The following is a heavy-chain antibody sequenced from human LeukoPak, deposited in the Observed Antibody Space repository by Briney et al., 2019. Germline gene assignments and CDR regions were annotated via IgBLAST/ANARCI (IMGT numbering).Heavy chain of an antibody. V-gene: IGHV4-34*01. CDR3: ARGRGYSYGYSVDY. Sequence: SETLSLTCAVYGGSFSGYYWSWIRQPPGKGLEWIGEINHSGSTNYNPSLKSRVTISVDTSKNQFSLKLSSVTAADTAVYYCARGRGYSYGYSVDYWGQGTLVTVSS. D-gene: IGHD5-18*01. CDR2: INHSGST. CDR1: GGSFSGYY. J-gene: IGHJ4*02.